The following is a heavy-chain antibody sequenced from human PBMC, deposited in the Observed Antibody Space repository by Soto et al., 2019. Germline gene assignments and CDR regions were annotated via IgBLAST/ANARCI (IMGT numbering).Heavy chain of an antibody. J-gene: IGHJ4*02. Sequence: SVKVSCKASGGTFSSYAISWVRQAPGQGLEWMGGIIPIFGTANYAQKFQGRVTVTADESTSTAYMELSSLRSEDTAVYYCARLGVDTAMVPDDYWGQGTLVTVSS. CDR3: ARLGVDTAMVPDDY. CDR2: IIPIFGTA. CDR1: GGTFSSYA. V-gene: IGHV1-69*13. D-gene: IGHD5-18*01.